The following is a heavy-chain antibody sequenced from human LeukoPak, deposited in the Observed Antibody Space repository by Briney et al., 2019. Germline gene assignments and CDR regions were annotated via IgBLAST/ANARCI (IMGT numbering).Heavy chain of an antibody. D-gene: IGHD3-22*01. CDR2: IYYSGST. CDR1: GGSISSSSYY. Sequence: PSETLSLTCTVSGGSISSSSYYWGWIRQPPGKGLEWIGSIYYSGSTYYNPSLKSRVTISVDTSKTQFSLKLSSVTAADTAVYYCARTQYCTNDVCRYYYDSSGSYFDYWGQGTLVTVSS. CDR3: ARTQYCTNDVCRYYYDSSGSYFDY. J-gene: IGHJ4*02. V-gene: IGHV4-39*01.